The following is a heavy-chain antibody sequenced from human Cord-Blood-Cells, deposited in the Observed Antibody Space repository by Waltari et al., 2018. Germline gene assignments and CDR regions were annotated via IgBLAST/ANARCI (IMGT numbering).Heavy chain of an antibody. D-gene: IGHD6-6*01. J-gene: IGHJ4*02. CDR3: ARGYSSSSIFIDY. V-gene: IGHV1-3*01. CDR2: INAGNGNA. Sequence: QVQLVQSGAEVKKPGASVKVSCKASGYTFTSYAMHWVRQAPGQRLEWMGWINAGNGNAKYSQKFQGSVTITRDTSASTAYMELSSLRAEDTAVYYCARGYSSSSIFIDYWGQGTLVTVSS. CDR1: GYTFTSYA.